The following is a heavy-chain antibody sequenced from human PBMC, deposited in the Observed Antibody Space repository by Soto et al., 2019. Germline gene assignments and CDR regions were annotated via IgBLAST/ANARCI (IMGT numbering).Heavy chain of an antibody. Sequence: ASVKVSCKSSGYTFTSYVISWVRQAPGQGLEWMGWISAYNGNTNYAQKLQGRVTMTTDTSTSTAYMELRSLRSDDTAVYYCARAPIYQGYYDFWSGYLADWGQGTLVTVSS. CDR2: ISAYNGNT. V-gene: IGHV1-18*01. J-gene: IGHJ4*02. CDR3: ARAPIYQGYYDFWSGYLAD. CDR1: GYTFTSYV. D-gene: IGHD3-3*01.